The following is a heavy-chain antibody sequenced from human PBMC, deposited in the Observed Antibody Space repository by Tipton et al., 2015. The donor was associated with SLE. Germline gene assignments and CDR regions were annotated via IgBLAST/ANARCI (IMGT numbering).Heavy chain of an antibody. Sequence: TLSLTCTVSRYSISSGYFWGWIRQPPGKGLEWIGYIYYSGSTNYNPSLKSRVTISVDTSKNQFSLKLSSVTAADTAVYYCAKGAAAGAGYYYGMDVWGQVTTVTVSS. CDR2: IYYSGST. CDR1: RYSISSGYF. D-gene: IGHD6-13*01. V-gene: IGHV4-61*01. J-gene: IGHJ6*02. CDR3: AKGAAAGAGYYYGMDV.